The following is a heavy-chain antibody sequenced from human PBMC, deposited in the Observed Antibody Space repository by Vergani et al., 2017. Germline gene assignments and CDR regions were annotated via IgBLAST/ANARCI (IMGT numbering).Heavy chain of an antibody. CDR2: IKKDGSEK. J-gene: IGHJ4*02. Sequence: EVQLVESGGGLVQPGGSLRLSCAASGFTFSSYWMRWVRQAPGKGLEWVANIKKDGSEKYYVDSVKGRFTISRDNAKNSLYLQMNSLRAEDTAVYYCARVQLELRRGSYYFDYWGQGTLVTVSS. V-gene: IGHV3-7*01. D-gene: IGHD1-1*01. CDR3: ARVQLELRRGSYYFDY. CDR1: GFTFSSYW.